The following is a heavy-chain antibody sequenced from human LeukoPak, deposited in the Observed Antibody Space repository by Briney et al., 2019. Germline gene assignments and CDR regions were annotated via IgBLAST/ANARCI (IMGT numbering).Heavy chain of an antibody. J-gene: IGHJ4*02. V-gene: IGHV4-34*01. D-gene: IGHD3-22*01. Sequence: SETLSPTCAVYGGSFSGYYWSWIRQPPGKGLEWIGEINHSGSTNYNPSLKSRVTISVDTSKNQFSLKLSSVTAADTAVYYCARGRYYYDSSGYSSPGGYWGQGTLVTVPS. CDR1: GGSFSGYY. CDR3: ARGRYYYDSSGYSSPGGY. CDR2: INHSGST.